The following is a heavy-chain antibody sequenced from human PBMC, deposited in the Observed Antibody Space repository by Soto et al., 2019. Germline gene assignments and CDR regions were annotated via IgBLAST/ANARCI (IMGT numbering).Heavy chain of an antibody. Sequence: SETLSLTCTVSGGSISSSSYYWGWIRQPPGKGLEWIGSIYYSGSTYYNPSLKSRVTISVDTSKNQFSLKLSSVTAADTAVYYCARRPQHYGSGSYQVFYYYYYGMDVWGQGTTVTVSS. J-gene: IGHJ6*02. CDR3: ARRPQHYGSGSYQVFYYYYYGMDV. V-gene: IGHV4-39*01. CDR2: IYYSGST. CDR1: GGSISSSSYY. D-gene: IGHD3-10*01.